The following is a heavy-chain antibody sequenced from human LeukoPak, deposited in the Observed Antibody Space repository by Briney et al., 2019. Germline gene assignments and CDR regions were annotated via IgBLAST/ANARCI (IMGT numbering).Heavy chain of an antibody. CDR2: IYSGGET. CDR1: GVSVSSNF. CDR3: TRDPPAVAINTYA. Sequence: PGGSLRLSCAASGVSVSSNFMIWVRQAPGKGLEWVSLIYSGGETSYADSVKGRFSISRDNSKNTLYLQMNILRVEDTAVYYCTRDPPAVAINTYAWGQGTLVTVSS. J-gene: IGHJ5*02. V-gene: IGHV3-66*01. D-gene: IGHD6-13*01.